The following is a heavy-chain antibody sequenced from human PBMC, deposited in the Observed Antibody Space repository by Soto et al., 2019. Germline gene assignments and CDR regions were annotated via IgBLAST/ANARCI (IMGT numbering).Heavy chain of an antibody. CDR2: IYYSGST. CDR1: AGSISSGGYY. J-gene: IGHJ4*02. V-gene: IGHV4-31*03. Sequence: SETLSLTCSVSAGSISSGGYYWSWIRQHPGKGLEWIGYIYYSGSTYYNPSLKSRVTISVDTSKNQFSLKLSSVTAADTAVYYCASRPAPYYYDSSAPFDYWGQGTLVTVSS. CDR3: ASRPAPYYYDSSAPFDY. D-gene: IGHD3-22*01.